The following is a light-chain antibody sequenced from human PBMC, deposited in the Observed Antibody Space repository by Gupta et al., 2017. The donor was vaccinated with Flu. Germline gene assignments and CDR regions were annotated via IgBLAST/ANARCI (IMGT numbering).Light chain of an antibody. J-gene: IGKJ4*01. CDR1: QSVLYNSNNKNY. Sequence: IVMTQSPDSLAVSLGERATINCKSSQSVLYNSNNKNYLTWYQQKPGQPPKLLIYWASTRESGVPDRFRGSGSGTDFTLTISSLQAADVAVYYCQQYYATPRTFGGGTKVEI. V-gene: IGKV4-1*01. CDR2: WAS. CDR3: QQYYATPRT.